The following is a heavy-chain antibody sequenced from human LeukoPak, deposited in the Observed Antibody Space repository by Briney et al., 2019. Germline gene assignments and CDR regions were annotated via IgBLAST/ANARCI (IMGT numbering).Heavy chain of an antibody. CDR3: ARPLHTYYDILTGYYV. V-gene: IGHV1-2*02. J-gene: IGHJ4*02. CDR2: INPNSGGT. CDR1: GYTFTGYY. D-gene: IGHD3-9*01. Sequence: GASVKVSCKASGYTFTGYYMHWVRQAPGQGLEWMGWINPNSGGTNYAQKFQGRVTMTRDTSISTAYMELSRLRSDDTAVYYCARPLHTYYDILTGYYVWGQGTLVTVSS.